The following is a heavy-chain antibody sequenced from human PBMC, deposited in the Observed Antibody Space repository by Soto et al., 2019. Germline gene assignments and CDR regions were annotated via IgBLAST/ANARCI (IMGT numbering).Heavy chain of an antibody. V-gene: IGHV4-59*01. CDR1: GGSISSYY. Sequence: TLSLTCTVSGGSISSYYWSWIRQPPGKGLEWIGYIYYSGSTNYNPSLKSRVTISVDTSKNQFSLKLSSVTAADTAVYYCARDSVAESYYYYYGMDVWGQGTTVTVSS. CDR3: ARDSVAESYYYYYGMDV. CDR2: IYYSGST. D-gene: IGHD6-19*01. J-gene: IGHJ6*02.